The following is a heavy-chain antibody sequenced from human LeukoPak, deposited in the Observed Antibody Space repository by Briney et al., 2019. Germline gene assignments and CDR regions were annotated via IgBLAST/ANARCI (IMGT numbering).Heavy chain of an antibody. D-gene: IGHD2-2*01. CDR3: ARGPPPIWGCSSTSCYKPSLDY. CDR1: GGTFSGYA. Sequence: SVKVSCKASGGTFSGYAISWVRQAPGQGLEWMGRIIPIFGTANYAQKFQGRVTITTDESTSTAYMELSSLRSEDTAVYYCARGPPPIWGCSSTSCYKPSLDYWGQGTLVTVSS. J-gene: IGHJ4*02. V-gene: IGHV1-69*05. CDR2: IIPIFGTA.